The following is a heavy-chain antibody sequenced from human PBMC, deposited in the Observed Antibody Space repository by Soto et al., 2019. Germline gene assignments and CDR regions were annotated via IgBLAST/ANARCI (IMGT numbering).Heavy chain of an antibody. D-gene: IGHD6-19*01. J-gene: IGHJ6*02. Sequence: GESLKISCKASGYNFTSYWIGWVRQMPGKGLELMGVIYPADSDTKYSPSLQGQVSISADTSISTAYLQWTSLKASDTAMYYCARSRRGAYSSGWYSPSGYYNYGIDVWGQGTKVTVSS. CDR3: ARSRRGAYSSGWYSPSGYYNYGIDV. CDR1: GYNFTSYW. V-gene: IGHV5-51*01. CDR2: IYPADSDT.